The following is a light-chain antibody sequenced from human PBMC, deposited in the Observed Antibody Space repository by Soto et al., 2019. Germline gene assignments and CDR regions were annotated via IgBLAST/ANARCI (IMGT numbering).Light chain of an antibody. J-gene: IGKJ1*01. CDR3: RQYNTYSRT. CDR1: QTLSSR. Sequence: DIQMTQSPSTLSASVGDRVTITCRASQTLSSRLAWYQQKPGKAPKLLIYKASTLEGGVPSRFSGSGSGTEFTLTISSLQPEDFATYYCRQYNTYSRTFGQGTRVEIK. CDR2: KAS. V-gene: IGKV1-5*03.